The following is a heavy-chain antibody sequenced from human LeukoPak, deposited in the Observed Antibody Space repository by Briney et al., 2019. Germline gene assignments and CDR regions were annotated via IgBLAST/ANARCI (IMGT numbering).Heavy chain of an antibody. CDR2: ISYDGSNK. CDR3: AKERGYCSSTSCADSEYFQH. D-gene: IGHD2-2*01. CDR1: GFTFSSYG. J-gene: IGHJ1*01. V-gene: IGHV3-30*18. Sequence: PGGSLRLSCAASGFTFSSYGMHWVRQAPGKGLEWVAVISYDGSNKYYADSVKGRFTISRDNSKNTLYLQMNSLRAEDTAVYYCAKERGYCSSTSCADSEYFQHWGQGTLVTVSS.